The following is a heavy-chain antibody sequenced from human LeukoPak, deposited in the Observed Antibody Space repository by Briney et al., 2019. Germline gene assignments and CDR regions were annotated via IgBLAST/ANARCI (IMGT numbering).Heavy chain of an antibody. V-gene: IGHV3-48*01. J-gene: IGHJ4*02. D-gene: IGHD1-26*01. Sequence: GGSQRLSCAASGFTFSSYSMNWVRQAPGKGLGWVSHISSSSSTIYYADSVKGRFTISRDNAKNSLYLQMNSLRAEDTAVYYCAKDRSGTIGYWGQGTLVTVSS. CDR1: GFTFSSYS. CDR3: AKDRSGTIGY. CDR2: ISSSSSTI.